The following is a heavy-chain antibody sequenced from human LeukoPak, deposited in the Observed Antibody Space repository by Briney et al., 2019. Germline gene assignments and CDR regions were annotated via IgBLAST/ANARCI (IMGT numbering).Heavy chain of an antibody. CDR1: GYTFTSYG. CDR3: ARAPTLLSTMVPPSNWFDP. V-gene: IGHV1-18*01. CDR2: ISAYNGNT. J-gene: IGHJ5*02. Sequence: GASVKVSCKASGYTFTSYGISWVRQAPGQGLEWMGWISAYNGNTNCAQKLQGRVTMTTDTSTSTAYMELRSLRSDDTAVYYCARAPTLLSTMVPPSNWFDPWGQGTLVTVSS. D-gene: IGHD3-10*01.